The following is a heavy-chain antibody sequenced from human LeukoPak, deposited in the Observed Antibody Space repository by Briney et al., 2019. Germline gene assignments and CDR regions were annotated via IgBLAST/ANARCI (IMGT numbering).Heavy chain of an antibody. CDR2: INPNSGGT. CDR1: GYTFTGYY. CDR3: ARGGIAADPTGANYYYYGMDV. V-gene: IGHV1-2*02. J-gene: IGHJ6*02. Sequence: ASVKVSCKASGYTFTGYYMHWVRQTPGQGLEWMGWINPNSGGTNYAQKFQGRVTMTRDTSISTAYMELSRLRSDDTAVYYCARGGIAADPTGANYYYYGMDVWGQGTTVTVSS. D-gene: IGHD6-13*01.